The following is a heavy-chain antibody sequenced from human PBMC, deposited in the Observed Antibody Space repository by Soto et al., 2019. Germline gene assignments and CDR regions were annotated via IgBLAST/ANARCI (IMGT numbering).Heavy chain of an antibody. J-gene: IGHJ4*02. CDR1: GYTFSNYG. D-gene: IGHD6-13*01. V-gene: IGHV1-18*01. CDR3: ARTKYSSSWGPIDY. CDR2: ISAYKGNT. Sequence: QVQLVQSGAEVKKPGASVQVSCRASGYTFSNYGITWVRQAPGQGLEWMGWISAYKGNTDYAQKLQGRVTMTTDTSTSTFYMELRSLRSDDTAVYYCARTKYSSSWGPIDYWGQGTLVTVSS.